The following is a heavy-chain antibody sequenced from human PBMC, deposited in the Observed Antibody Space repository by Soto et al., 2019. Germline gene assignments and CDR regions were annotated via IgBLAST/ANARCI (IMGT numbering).Heavy chain of an antibody. Sequence: SETLSLTCAVYGGSFSGYYWSWIRQPPGKGLEWIGEINHSGSTNHNPSLKSRVTISVDTSKNQFSLKLSSVTAADTAVYYCARQPTMVRGVIIPNWFDPWGQGTLVTVSS. CDR1: GGSFSGYY. J-gene: IGHJ5*02. CDR2: INHSGST. D-gene: IGHD3-10*01. CDR3: ARQPTMVRGVIIPNWFDP. V-gene: IGHV4-34*01.